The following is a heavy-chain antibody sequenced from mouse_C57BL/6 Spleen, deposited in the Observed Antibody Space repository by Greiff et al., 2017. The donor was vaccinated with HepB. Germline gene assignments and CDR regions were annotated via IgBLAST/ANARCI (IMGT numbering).Heavy chain of an antibody. CDR2: ISDGGSYT. V-gene: IGHV5-4*03. J-gene: IGHJ2*01. D-gene: IGHD1-1*01. CDR3: ARGDYGSSYLYYFDY. Sequence: LVESGGGLVKPGGSLKLSCAASGFTFSSYAMSWVRQTPEKRLEWVATISDGGSYTYYPDNVKGRFTISRDNAKNNLYLQMSHLKSEDTAMYYCARGDYGSSYLYYFDYWGQGTTLTVSS. CDR1: GFTFSSYA.